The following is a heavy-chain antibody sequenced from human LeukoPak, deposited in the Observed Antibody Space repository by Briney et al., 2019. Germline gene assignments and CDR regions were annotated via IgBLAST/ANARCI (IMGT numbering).Heavy chain of an antibody. J-gene: IGHJ4*02. V-gene: IGHV3-15*01. Sequence: GGSLRLSCAASGFTFSNAWMSWVRQAPGKGLEWVGRIKSKTDGWTTDYAAPVKGRFTISRDDSKNTLYLQMNSLKTEDTAVYYCTTLPPYIGYCSSTSCYFRTFDYWGQGTLVTVSS. CDR2: IKSKTDGWTT. CDR1: GFTFSNAW. CDR3: TTLPPYIGYCSSTSCYFRTFDY. D-gene: IGHD2-2*01.